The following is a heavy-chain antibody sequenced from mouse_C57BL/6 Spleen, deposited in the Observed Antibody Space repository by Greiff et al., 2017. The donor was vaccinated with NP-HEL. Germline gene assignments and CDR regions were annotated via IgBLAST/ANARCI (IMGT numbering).Heavy chain of an antibody. J-gene: IGHJ4*01. CDR3: ARKDGSYAMDY. Sequence: VQLQQPGAELVKPGASVKLSCKASGYTFTCYWMQWVKQRPGQGLEWIGEIDPSDSYTNYNQKFKVKATLTVDTSSSTAYMQLSSLTSEDSAVYYCARKDGSYAMDYWGQGTSVTVSS. D-gene: IGHD2-3*01. V-gene: IGHV1-50*01. CDR1: GYTFTCYW. CDR2: IDPSDSYT.